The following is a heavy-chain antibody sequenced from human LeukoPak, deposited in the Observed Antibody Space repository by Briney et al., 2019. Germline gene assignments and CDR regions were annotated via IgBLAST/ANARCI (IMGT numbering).Heavy chain of an antibody. V-gene: IGHV4-34*01. D-gene: IGHD1-14*01. J-gene: IGHJ4*02. Sequence: SETLSLTCAVYGVSFSGYYWSRIRQPPGKGLEWIGEINHSGSTNYNPSLKSRVTISVDTSKNQFSLKLSSVTAADTAVYYCARVGPPTGFDYWGQGTLVTVSS. CDR2: INHSGST. CDR3: ARVGPPTGFDY. CDR1: GVSFSGYY.